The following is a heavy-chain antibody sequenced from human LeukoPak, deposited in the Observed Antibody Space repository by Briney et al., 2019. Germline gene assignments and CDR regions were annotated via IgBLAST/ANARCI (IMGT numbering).Heavy chain of an antibody. V-gene: IGHV3-21*04. CDR1: GFAFSSYS. Sequence: GGSLRLSCAASGFAFSSYSMNWVRQAPGKGLEWVSYISSSSVSRYYTDSVKGRFTISRDNAKNSLSLQMNSLRAEDTAVYYCAKDSSGWSVWGQGTLVTVSS. D-gene: IGHD6-19*01. CDR3: AKDSSGWSV. CDR2: ISSSSVSR. J-gene: IGHJ4*02.